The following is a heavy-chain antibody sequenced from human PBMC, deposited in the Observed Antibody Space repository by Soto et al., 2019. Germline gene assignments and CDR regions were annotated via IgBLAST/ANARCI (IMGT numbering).Heavy chain of an antibody. CDR2: ISAYNGDT. D-gene: IGHD3-10*01. CDR3: ASMVRGSNIDYYPYIDV. V-gene: IGHV1-18*01. J-gene: IGHJ6*03. CDR1: GYTFTSHG. Sequence: QVQLVQSGAEVKKPGASVKVSCKASGYTFTSHGISWVRQAPGQGLEWMGWISAYNGDTNYAQKLQGRVTVTTDTSTSTAYMELRSLRSEDTAVYYCASMVRGSNIDYYPYIDVWGKGTTVTVSS.